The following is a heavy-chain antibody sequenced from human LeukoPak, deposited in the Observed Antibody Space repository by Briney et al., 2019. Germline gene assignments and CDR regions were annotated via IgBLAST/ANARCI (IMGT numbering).Heavy chain of an antibody. D-gene: IGHD3-22*01. J-gene: IGHJ6*02. CDR3: AIDDSSGYYAEVHYYYGMDV. CDR1: GGTFSSYA. Sequence: ASVKVSCKASGGTFSSYAISWVRQAPGQGLEWMGRIIPILGIANFAQKFQGRVRFTADKSTCTPYMELSSLRSEDTAVYYCAIDDSSGYYAEVHYYYGMDVWAKEPRSPSP. CDR2: IIPILGIA. V-gene: IGHV1-69*04.